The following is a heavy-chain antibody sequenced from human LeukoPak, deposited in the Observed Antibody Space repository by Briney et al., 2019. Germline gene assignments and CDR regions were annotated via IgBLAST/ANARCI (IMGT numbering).Heavy chain of an antibody. CDR1: GFTFSSYA. V-gene: IGHV3-23*01. CDR2: ISGSGGST. Sequence: GGSLRLSCAASGFTFSSYAMSWVRQAPGKGLEWVSAISGSGGSTYYADSVKGRFTISRDNSKNTLYLQMNSLRAEDTAVYYCAKRGGRLAAAGYPPFDYWGQGTLVTVSS. J-gene: IGHJ4*02. D-gene: IGHD6-13*01. CDR3: AKRGGRLAAAGYPPFDY.